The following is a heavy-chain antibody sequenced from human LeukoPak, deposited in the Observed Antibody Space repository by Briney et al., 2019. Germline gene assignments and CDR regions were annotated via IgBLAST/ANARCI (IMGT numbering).Heavy chain of an antibody. CDR3: ARGHYGYWFDP. CDR1: GFIFNKFS. Sequence: GGSLRLSCAASGFIFNKFSMNWVRQAPGTGLEWVSSINDIGVHIYYADSVKGRFTISRDNVKNSLYLQMNSLRVEDTAVYYCARGHYGYWFDPWGQGTLVTVSS. V-gene: IGHV3-21*01. D-gene: IGHD4-17*01. CDR2: INDIGVHI. J-gene: IGHJ5*02.